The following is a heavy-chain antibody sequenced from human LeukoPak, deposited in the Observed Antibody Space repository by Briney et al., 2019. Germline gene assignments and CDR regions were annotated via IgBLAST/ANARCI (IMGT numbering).Heavy chain of an antibody. CDR2: ISGSGGAT. CDR1: GFTFHTYA. CDR3: AKDSASDYYNWFDP. V-gene: IGHV3-23*01. J-gene: IGHJ5*02. D-gene: IGHD4-11*01. Sequence: GGSLRLSCAASGFTFHTYAMNWVRQAPGKGLEWVAAISGSGGATHYADSVKGRFTISRDNSQNTLYLQMNSPRDEDTALYYCAKDSASDYYNWFDPWGQGTLVTVS.